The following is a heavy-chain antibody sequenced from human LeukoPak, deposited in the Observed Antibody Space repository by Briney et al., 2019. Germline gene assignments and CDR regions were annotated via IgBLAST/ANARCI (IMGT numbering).Heavy chain of an antibody. CDR3: ARDRVVVAATSGMDV. Sequence: GASVKVSCKASGYTFTSYYMHWVRQAPGQGLEWMGIINPSGGSTSYARKFQGRVTMTRDTSTSTVYMELSSLRSEDTAVYYCARDRVVVAATSGMDVWGQGTTVTVSS. D-gene: IGHD2-15*01. V-gene: IGHV1-46*01. J-gene: IGHJ6*02. CDR2: INPSGGST. CDR1: GYTFTSYY.